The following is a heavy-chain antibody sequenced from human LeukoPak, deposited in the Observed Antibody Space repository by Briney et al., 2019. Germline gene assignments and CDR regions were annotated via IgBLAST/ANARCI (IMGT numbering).Heavy chain of an antibody. D-gene: IGHD3-16*01. Sequence: GGSLRLSCAASGFTFSSYWMHWVRQAPGKGLVWVSRINSDGSSTSYADSVKGRFTISRDNAKNSLYLQMNSLRAEDTAVYYCARVWGLGAFDIWGQGTMVTVSS. CDR1: GFTFSSYW. CDR2: INSDGSST. V-gene: IGHV3-74*01. J-gene: IGHJ3*02. CDR3: ARVWGLGAFDI.